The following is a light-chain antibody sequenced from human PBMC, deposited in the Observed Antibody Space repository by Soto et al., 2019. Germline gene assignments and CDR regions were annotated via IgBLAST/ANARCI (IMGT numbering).Light chain of an antibody. Sequence: LTQPASVSGSPGQSIPISCTGTSSDVGSYNLVSWYQQHPGKAPKLMIYEGSKRPSGVSNRFSGSKSGNTASLTISGLQAEDEADYYCCSYAGSSTYVFGTGTKVTVL. CDR2: EGS. CDR3: CSYAGSSTYV. J-gene: IGLJ1*01. V-gene: IGLV2-23*01. CDR1: SSDVGSYNL.